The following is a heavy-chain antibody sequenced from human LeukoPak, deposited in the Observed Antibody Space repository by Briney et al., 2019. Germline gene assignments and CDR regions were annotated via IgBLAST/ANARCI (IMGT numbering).Heavy chain of an antibody. CDR2: INHNGAT. V-gene: IGHV4-34*01. CDR1: GGSFSDYY. J-gene: IGHJ5*02. Sequence: SETLSLTCAVYGGSFSDYYWSWIRQPPGKGLEWIGEINHNGATKYNPSLKSRVTISVDTSKNQFSLKLNSVTAADTAVYYCAKNNLFDPWGQGTLVTVSS. CDR3: AKNNLFDP.